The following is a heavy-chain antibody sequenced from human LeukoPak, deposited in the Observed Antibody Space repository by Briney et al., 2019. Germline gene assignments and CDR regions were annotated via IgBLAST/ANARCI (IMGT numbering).Heavy chain of an antibody. CDR1: GGSISSSSYY. CDR2: IYYSGST. J-gene: IGHJ4*02. Sequence: PSETLSLTCTVSGGSISSSSYYWGWIRQPPGKGLEWIGSIYYSGSTYYNPSLKSRVTISVDTSKNQFSLKLSSVTAADTAVYYCARGKITFGGVIVNPFDYWGQGTLVTVSS. CDR3: ARGKITFGGVIVNPFDY. V-gene: IGHV4-39*07. D-gene: IGHD3-16*02.